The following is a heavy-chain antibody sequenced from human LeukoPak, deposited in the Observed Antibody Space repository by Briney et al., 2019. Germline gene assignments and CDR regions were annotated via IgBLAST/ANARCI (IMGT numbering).Heavy chain of an antibody. CDR1: GVSISSSNW. CDR3: ARGELLFPYYFDY. D-gene: IGHD1-26*01. V-gene: IGHV4-4*02. Sequence: PSGTLSLTCAVSGVSISSSNWWSWVRQPPGKGLEWIGEIYHSGSTNYNPSLKSRVTISVDKSKNQFSLKLSSVTAADTAVYYCARGELLFPYYFDYWGQGTLVTVSS. CDR2: IYHSGST. J-gene: IGHJ4*02.